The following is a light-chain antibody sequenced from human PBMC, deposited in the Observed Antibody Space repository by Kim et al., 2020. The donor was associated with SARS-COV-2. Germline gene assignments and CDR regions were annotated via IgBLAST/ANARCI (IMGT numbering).Light chain of an antibody. Sequence: ASVGDRVTITCRASQDISNFLVWFQQRPGKAPEALIYAASSLRSGAPSRFSGSGSGTDFTLTISSLQPEDFATYYCQQYYRYPVTFGGGTKVDIK. J-gene: IGKJ4*01. CDR3: QQYYRYPVT. V-gene: IGKV1-16*01. CDR2: AAS. CDR1: QDISNF.